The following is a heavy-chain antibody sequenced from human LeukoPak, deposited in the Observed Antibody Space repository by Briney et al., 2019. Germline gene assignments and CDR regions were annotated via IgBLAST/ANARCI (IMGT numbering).Heavy chain of an antibody. CDR2: ISSSSSYI. V-gene: IGHV3-21*01. Sequence: GGSLRLSCAASGFTFSSYSMNWVRQAPGKGLEWVSSISSSSSYIYYADSVKGRFTISRDNAKNSLYLQMNSLRAEDTAVYYCARDSPAGGSWYPTPNWFDPWGQGTLVTVSS. D-gene: IGHD6-13*01. CDR3: ARDSPAGGSWYPTPNWFDP. CDR1: GFTFSSYS. J-gene: IGHJ5*02.